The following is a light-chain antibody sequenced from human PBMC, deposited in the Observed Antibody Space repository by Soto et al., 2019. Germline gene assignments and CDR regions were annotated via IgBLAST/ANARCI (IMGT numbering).Light chain of an antibody. V-gene: IGLV3-21*02. J-gene: IGLJ2*01. CDR2: DDS. CDR3: QVWDTRGDRPV. Sequence: SYELTQPPSVSVAPGQTAKIACGGDNIRSYRVHWYLQRSGQAPVLVVFDDSDRPSGIPDRFSGSNSGNTATLTISRVEAGDEADYYCQVWDTRGDRPVFGGGTKVTVL. CDR1: NIRSYR.